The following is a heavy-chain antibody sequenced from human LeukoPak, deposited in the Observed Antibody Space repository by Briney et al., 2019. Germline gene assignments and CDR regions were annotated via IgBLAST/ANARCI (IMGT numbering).Heavy chain of an antibody. D-gene: IGHD5-18*01. CDR2: IKQDGSEK. CDR3: AKDMAEYSYGEGFDY. Sequence: ETLSLTCAVYGGSFSGYYWSWIRQPPGKGLEWVANIKQDGSEKHYVDSVKGRFTISRDNAKNSLYLQMNSLRAEDTALYYCAKDMAEYSYGEGFDYWGQGTLVTVSS. CDR1: GGSFSGYY. J-gene: IGHJ4*02. V-gene: IGHV3-7*03.